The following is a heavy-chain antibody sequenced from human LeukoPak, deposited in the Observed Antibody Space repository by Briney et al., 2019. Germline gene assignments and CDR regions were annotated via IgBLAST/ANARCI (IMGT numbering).Heavy chain of an antibody. Sequence: PGTSLRLSCAASGFTFSRLGMQRVRQAPGKGLEWVAVIWYDGSNKYCADSVKGRFTISRDNSKNTLYLQMNSLRAEDTAVYYCAKDLGSGSLDYWGQGTLVTVSS. CDR3: AKDLGSGSLDY. V-gene: IGHV3-33*06. J-gene: IGHJ4*02. CDR2: IWYDGSNK. CDR1: GFTFSRLG. D-gene: IGHD1-26*01.